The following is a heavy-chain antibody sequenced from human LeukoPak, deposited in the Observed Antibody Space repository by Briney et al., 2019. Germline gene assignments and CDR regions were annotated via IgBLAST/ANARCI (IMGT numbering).Heavy chain of an antibody. CDR3: ARDLGGQLGWDHYYYYYMDV. CDR2: IYFGRGA. J-gene: IGHJ6*03. D-gene: IGHD6-6*01. V-gene: IGHV4-39*07. CDR1: GGSISSNDYY. Sequence: SETLSLTCTVSGGSISSNDYYWGWIRQPPGKGLEYIGSIYFGRGAYYNPSLKSRVTISLDTSKNQFSLKLTSVTAADTAVYYCARDLGGQLGWDHYYYYYMDVWGKGTTVTVSS.